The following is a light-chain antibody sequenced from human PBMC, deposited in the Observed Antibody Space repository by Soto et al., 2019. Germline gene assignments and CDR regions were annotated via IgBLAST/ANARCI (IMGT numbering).Light chain of an antibody. Sequence: DIQMTQSPSTLSASVGDRVTITCRASQSISSWLAWYQQKPGKAPKLLIYDASSLESGVPSRFSGSGSVTEFTLTISSLQPDDVATYYCQQYNSYSWTFGQGTKVEIK. CDR3: QQYNSYSWT. V-gene: IGKV1-5*01. J-gene: IGKJ1*01. CDR2: DAS. CDR1: QSISSW.